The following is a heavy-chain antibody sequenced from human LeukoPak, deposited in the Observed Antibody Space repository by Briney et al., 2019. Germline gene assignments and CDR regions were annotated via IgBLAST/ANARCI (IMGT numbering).Heavy chain of an antibody. CDR3: ARDLGWELVLDY. Sequence: ASVKVSCKASGYSFTNYYTHWVRQAPGQGLEWMGWINPNSGGTNYAQKFQGRVTMTRDTSIRTTYMELSRLRSDDTAVCFCARDLGWELVLDYWGQGTLVTVSS. J-gene: IGHJ4*02. CDR2: INPNSGGT. D-gene: IGHD4-23*01. V-gene: IGHV1-2*02. CDR1: GYSFTNYY.